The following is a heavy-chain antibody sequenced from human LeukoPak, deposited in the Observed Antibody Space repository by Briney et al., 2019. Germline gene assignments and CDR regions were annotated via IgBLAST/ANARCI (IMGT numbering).Heavy chain of an antibody. Sequence: GSLRLSCAASGFTFSSYWMSWVRQAPGKGLEWVGFIRSKAYGGTTEYAASVKGRFTISRDDSKSIAYLQMNSLKTEDTAVYYCIVVPAASWGFDYWGQGTLVTVSS. J-gene: IGHJ4*02. CDR1: GFTFSSYW. D-gene: IGHD2-2*01. CDR2: IRSKAYGGTT. V-gene: IGHV3-49*04. CDR3: IVVPAASWGFDY.